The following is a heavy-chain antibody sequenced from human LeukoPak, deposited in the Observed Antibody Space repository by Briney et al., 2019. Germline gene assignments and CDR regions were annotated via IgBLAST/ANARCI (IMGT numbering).Heavy chain of an antibody. Sequence: GGSLRLSCAASGFTFSIYDMSWVRQAPGKGLEWVAVISYDGSNKYYADSVKGRFTISRDNSKNTLYLQMNSLRAEDTAVYYCAKELALPASYYYYGMDVWGQGTTVTVSS. D-gene: IGHD2-2*01. CDR3: AKELALPASYYYYGMDV. CDR2: ISYDGSNK. CDR1: GFTFSIYD. J-gene: IGHJ6*01. V-gene: IGHV3-30*18.